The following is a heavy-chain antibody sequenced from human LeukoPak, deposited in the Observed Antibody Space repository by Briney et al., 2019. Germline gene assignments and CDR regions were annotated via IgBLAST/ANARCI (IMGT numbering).Heavy chain of an antibody. CDR3: ATKRPLGYCSSTSCFTYYYYYMDV. J-gene: IGHJ6*03. D-gene: IGHD2-2*01. CDR1: GYTFTSYY. V-gene: IGHV1-46*01. CDR2: INPSGGST. Sequence: ASVKVSCKASGYTFTSYYMHWVRQAPGQGLEWMGIINPSGGSTTNAQKFQGRVTITTDESTSTAYMELSSLRSEDTAVYYCATKRPLGYCSSTSCFTYYYYYMDVWGKGTTVTVSS.